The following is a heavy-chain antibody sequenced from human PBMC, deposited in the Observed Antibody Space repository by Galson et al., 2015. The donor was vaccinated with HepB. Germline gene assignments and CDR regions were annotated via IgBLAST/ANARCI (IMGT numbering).Heavy chain of an antibody. CDR2: IKQDGSEK. V-gene: IGHV3-7*03. CDR1: GFTFSSYW. J-gene: IGHJ2*01. Sequence: SLRLSCAASGFTFSSYWMSWVRQAPGKGLEWVANIKQDGSEKYYVDSVKRRFTISRDNAKNSLYLQMNSLRAEDTAVYYCAREIRRPKGFFDLWGRGTLVTVSS. CDR3: AREIRRPKGFFDL.